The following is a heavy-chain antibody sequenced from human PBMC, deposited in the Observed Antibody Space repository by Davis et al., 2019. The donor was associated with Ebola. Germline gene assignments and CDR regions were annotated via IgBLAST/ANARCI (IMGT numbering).Heavy chain of an antibody. CDR1: TYTFTSDY. J-gene: IGHJ6*02. D-gene: IGHD3-10*01. CDR2: INPSGGST. V-gene: IGHV1-46*01. Sequence: AASVKVSCKASTYTFTSDYMHWVRQAPGQGLEWMGIINPSGGSTAYAQKFQGRVTMTRDTSTSTVYMELSSLRSDDTAVYYCARSITMVRGVQTYYYYGMDVWGQGTTVTVSS. CDR3: ARSITMVRGVQTYYYYGMDV.